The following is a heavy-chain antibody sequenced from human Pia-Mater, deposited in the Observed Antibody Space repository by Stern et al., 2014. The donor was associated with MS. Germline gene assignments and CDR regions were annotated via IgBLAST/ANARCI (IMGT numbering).Heavy chain of an antibody. Sequence: QMQLVQSGAEGKKPGSSGKDSCKASGGTFSSYAISWVRQAPGQGLAWMGGSIPIFGPPNYPQKMQGRCTITGVNYPTKASFDRSSLRSEDTAVYYCARDYGMTTTTGAFDIWGQGTMVTVSS. V-gene: IGHV1-69*06. CDR2: SIPIFGPP. J-gene: IGHJ3*02. D-gene: IGHD5-24*01. CDR3: ARDYGMTTTTGAFDI. CDR1: GGTFSSYA.